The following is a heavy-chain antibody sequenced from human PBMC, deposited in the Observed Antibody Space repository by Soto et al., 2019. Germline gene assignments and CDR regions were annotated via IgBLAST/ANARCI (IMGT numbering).Heavy chain of an antibody. CDR2: INSDGSST. J-gene: IGHJ6*03. CDR1: GFTFSSYY. Sequence: GGSLRLSCAASGFTFSSYYMHWVRQAPGKGLVWVSRINSDGSSTTYADSVKGRFTISRDNAKNTLYLQMNSLRAEDTAVYYCARRLTIFAVFTPGMDVWGKGTTVTVSS. CDR3: ARRLTIFAVFTPGMDV. D-gene: IGHD3-3*01. V-gene: IGHV3-74*01.